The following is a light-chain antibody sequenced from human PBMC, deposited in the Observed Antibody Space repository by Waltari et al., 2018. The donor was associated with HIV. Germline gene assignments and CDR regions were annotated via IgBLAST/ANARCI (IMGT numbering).Light chain of an antibody. V-gene: IGLV1-44*01. CDR2: SNN. J-gene: IGLJ3*02. CDR1: SSNIGSDT. Sequence: QSVLTQPPSASGTPGQRVTISCSGSSSNIGSDTLNWYQPIPGTAPKLLIFSNNYRPSGVPDRFSGSKSGTSASLAISGLHSDDEADYFCAAWEDSLNGPIWVFGGGTKLTVL. CDR3: AAWEDSLNGPIWV.